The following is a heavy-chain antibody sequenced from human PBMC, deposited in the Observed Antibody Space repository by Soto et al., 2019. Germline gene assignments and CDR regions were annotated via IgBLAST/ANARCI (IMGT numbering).Heavy chain of an antibody. J-gene: IGHJ4*02. CDR3: ARGDYGDYDPFDY. CDR2: IWYDGSNK. CDR1: GFTFSSYG. D-gene: IGHD4-17*01. V-gene: IGHV3-33*01. Sequence: QTGGSLRLSCAASGFTFSSYGMHWVRQAPGKGLEWVAVIWYDGSNKYYADSVKGRFTISRDNSKNTLYLQMNSLRAEDTAVYYCARGDYGDYDPFDYWGQGTLVTVS.